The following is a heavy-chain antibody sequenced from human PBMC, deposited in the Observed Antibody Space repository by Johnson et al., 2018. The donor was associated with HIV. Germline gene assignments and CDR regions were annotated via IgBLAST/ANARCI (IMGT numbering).Heavy chain of an antibody. D-gene: IGHD6-13*01. CDR1: GFTFSSYW. J-gene: IGHJ3*02. CDR3: ARVYLSSNWYSYDAFDI. CDR2: IKQDGSEK. Sequence: VKLVESGGGLIQPGGSLRLSCAASGFTFSSYWMSWVRQAPGKGLEWVANIKQDGSEKYYVDSVKGRFTISRDNAKNSLYLQMNSLRAEDTAVYYCARVYLSSNWYSYDAFDIWGQGTMVTVSS. V-gene: IGHV3-7*01.